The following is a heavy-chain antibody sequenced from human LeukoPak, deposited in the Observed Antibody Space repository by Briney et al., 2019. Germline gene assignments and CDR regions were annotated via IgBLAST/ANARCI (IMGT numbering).Heavy chain of an antibody. V-gene: IGHV4-34*01. CDR3: ARLLRLASGWRGEIDY. CDR1: GGSFSGYY. CDR2: INHSGST. Sequence: SETLSLTCAVYGGSFSGYYWSWIRQPPGKGLEWIGEINHSGSTNYNPSLKSRVTISVDTSKNQFSLKLSSVTAADTAVYYCARLLRLASGWRGEIDYWGQGTLVTVSS. J-gene: IGHJ4*02. D-gene: IGHD6-19*01.